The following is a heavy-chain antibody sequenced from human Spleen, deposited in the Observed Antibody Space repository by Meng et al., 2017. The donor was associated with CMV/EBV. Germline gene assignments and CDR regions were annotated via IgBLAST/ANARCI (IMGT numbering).Heavy chain of an antibody. CDR1: GGTSRNYA. V-gene: IGHV1-69*05. J-gene: IGHJ4*02. D-gene: IGHD3-3*01. CDR2: IIPIYATS. CDR3: ARGQYGFWSGYYRADYFDY. Sequence: SVKVSCKASGGTSRNYALSWVRQAPGQGLEWMGAIIPIYATSNYAQKFQGRVTITTDESTTTAYMELSSLTSEDTAVYYCARGQYGFWSGYYRADYFDYWGQGTLVTVSS.